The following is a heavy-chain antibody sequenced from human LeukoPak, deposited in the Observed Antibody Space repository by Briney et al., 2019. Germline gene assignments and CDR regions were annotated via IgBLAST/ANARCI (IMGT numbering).Heavy chain of an antibody. V-gene: IGHV4-39*01. J-gene: IGHJ5*02. CDR3: ATWTQGGAFDP. CDR2: ICYSGST. CDR1: GGSISSSNYY. D-gene: IGHD3/OR15-3a*01. Sequence: SETLSLTCTVSGGSISSSNYYWGWIRQPPGKGLEWMGSICYSGSTYYNPSRKSRFSISVDKAKNQFSLKVSSVTAADTAVYYCATWTQGGAFDPWGQGTLVTVSS.